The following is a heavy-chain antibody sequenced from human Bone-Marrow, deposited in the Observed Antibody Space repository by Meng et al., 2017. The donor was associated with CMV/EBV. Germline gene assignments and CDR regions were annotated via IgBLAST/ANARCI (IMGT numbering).Heavy chain of an antibody. CDR2: ITGSGSSI. J-gene: IGHJ3*02. V-gene: IGHV3-11*04. CDR1: VFTFSDYD. CDR3: AGLVVDGFDI. Sequence: GESLKISCAASVFTFSDYDMSWIRQAPGKGLEWVSYITGSGSSIYYADSVKGRFTISRDNVKNSLLLQMNSLRAEDTAVYYCAGLVVDGFDIWGQGTMVTVPS.